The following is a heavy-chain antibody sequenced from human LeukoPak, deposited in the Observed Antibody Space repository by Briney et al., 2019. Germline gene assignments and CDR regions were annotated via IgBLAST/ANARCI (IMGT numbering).Heavy chain of an antibody. Sequence: SETLSLTCTVSGGSINSYYWGWVRQAAGKGLEWIGRIYTTGTTYYSPSLKSRLTMPVDTSKNQFSLNLKSVTAADTALYYCGRQGYTAAYYFLDYWSQGTLVTVSS. J-gene: IGHJ4*02. CDR1: GGSINSYY. V-gene: IGHV4-4*07. CDR3: GRQGYTAAYYFLDY. D-gene: IGHD1-26*01. CDR2: IYTTGTT.